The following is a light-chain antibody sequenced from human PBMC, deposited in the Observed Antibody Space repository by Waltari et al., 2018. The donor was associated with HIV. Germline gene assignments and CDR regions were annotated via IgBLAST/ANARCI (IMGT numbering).Light chain of an antibody. J-gene: IGLJ3*02. V-gene: IGLV1-40*01. CDR2: DNT. CDR1: SSNTGAGYD. CDR3: QSYDRSLSVWV. Sequence: QSVLTQPPSVSGAPGQRVTISCTGSSSNTGAGYDVHWYQQLPGTAPRLLSYDNTIRPPGVPYRFSGSKSGTSASLAIAGLQDEDEAVYYCQSYDRSLSVWVFGGGTKVTVL.